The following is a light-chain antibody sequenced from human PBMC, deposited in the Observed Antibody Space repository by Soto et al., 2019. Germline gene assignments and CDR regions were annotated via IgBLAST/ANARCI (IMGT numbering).Light chain of an antibody. CDR2: GNN. J-gene: IGLJ1*01. CDR1: SSNTGAGYD. CDR3: QSYDRTLSGFV. Sequence: QSVLTQPPSVSGAPGQRVTISCTVSSSNTGAGYDVHWYKQFPGTAPKLLIYGNNNRPSGVPGRFSGSKSGTSASLAITGLQVEDEADYYCQSYDRTLSGFVFGTGTKLTVL. V-gene: IGLV1-40*01.